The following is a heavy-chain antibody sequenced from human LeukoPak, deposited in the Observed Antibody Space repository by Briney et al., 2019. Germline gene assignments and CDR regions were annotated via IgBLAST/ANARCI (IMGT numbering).Heavy chain of an antibody. J-gene: IGHJ4*02. Sequence: GGSLRLSCAASGFTFNSYSMNWFRQAPGKGLEWVSSISSSSRFIYYADSVKGRFTISRDNAKNSLYLQMNSLRAEDTAVYYCARVRYYDSSGDYSHVFDYWGQGTLVTVPS. V-gene: IGHV3-21*01. CDR3: ARVRYYDSSGDYSHVFDY. CDR1: GFTFNSYS. D-gene: IGHD3-22*01. CDR2: ISSSSRFI.